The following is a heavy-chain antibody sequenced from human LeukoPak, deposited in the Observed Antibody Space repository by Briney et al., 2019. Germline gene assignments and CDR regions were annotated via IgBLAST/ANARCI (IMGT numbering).Heavy chain of an antibody. V-gene: IGHV3-48*01. D-gene: IGHD6-13*01. CDR3: ARDPSSWYGGDYFDY. J-gene: IGHJ4*02. CDR1: GFTFSSYS. CDR2: ISSSSSTI. Sequence: GGSLRLSCAASGFTFSSYSMNWVRQAPGKGLEWVSYISSSSSTIYYADSVKGRFTISRDNAKNSLYLQMNSLRAEDTAVYYCARDPSSWYGGDYFDYWGQGTLVTVSS.